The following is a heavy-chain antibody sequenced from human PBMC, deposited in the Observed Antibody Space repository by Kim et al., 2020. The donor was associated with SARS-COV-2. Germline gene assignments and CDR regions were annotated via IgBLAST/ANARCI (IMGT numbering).Heavy chain of an antibody. Sequence: GGSLRLSCAASGLTFSSYEMNWVRQAPGKGLEWVSYISSSGSTIYYADSVKGRFTISRDNAKNSLYLQMNSLRAEDTAVYYCAHFGIVGALRWADYWGQGTLVTVSS. CDR3: AHFGIVGALRWADY. J-gene: IGHJ4*02. CDR2: ISSSGSTI. V-gene: IGHV3-48*03. CDR1: GLTFSSYE. D-gene: IGHD1-26*01.